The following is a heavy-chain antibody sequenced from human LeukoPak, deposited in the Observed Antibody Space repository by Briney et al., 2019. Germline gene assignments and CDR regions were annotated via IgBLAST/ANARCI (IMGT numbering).Heavy chain of an antibody. D-gene: IGHD3-3*01. CDR1: GFTFSSYS. V-gene: IGHV3-21*01. CDR3: ARGGGSESYDFDY. Sequence: PGGSLSLSCAASGFTFSSYSMNWVRQAPGKGLEWVSSISSSSSYIYYADSVKGRFTISRDNAKNSLYLQMNSLRAEDTAVYYCARGGGSESYDFDYWGQGTLVTASS. CDR2: ISSSSSYI. J-gene: IGHJ4*02.